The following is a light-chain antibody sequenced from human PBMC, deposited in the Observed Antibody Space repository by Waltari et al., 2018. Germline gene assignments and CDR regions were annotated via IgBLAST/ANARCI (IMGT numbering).Light chain of an antibody. J-gene: IGLJ3*02. Sequence: QLVLTQSPSASASLGASVKPTCTLSSGHSSTIIAWLQQQPGKGPRYLMKVNSDGSHRKGDEIPDRFSGSSSGAERYLTISSLQSEDEADYYCETGGHGTWVFGGGTKLTVL. V-gene: IGLV4-69*01. CDR3: ETGGHGTWV. CDR1: SGHSSTI. CDR2: VNSDGSH.